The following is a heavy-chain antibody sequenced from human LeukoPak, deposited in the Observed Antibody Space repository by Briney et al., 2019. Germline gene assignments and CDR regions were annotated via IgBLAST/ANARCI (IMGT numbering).Heavy chain of an antibody. D-gene: IGHD2-2*01. J-gene: IGHJ3*02. CDR1: GFTFNNYA. V-gene: IGHV3-23*01. CDR3: ARATDIVVVPAAMEADAFDI. CDR2: ISGGGTPT. Sequence: GGSLRLSCAASGFTFNNYAMSWVRQAPGKGLEWVSAISGGGTPTYSADSVKGRFTISRDNSKNTLYLQMNSLRADDTAVYYCARATDIVVVPAAMEADAFDIWGQGTMVTVSS.